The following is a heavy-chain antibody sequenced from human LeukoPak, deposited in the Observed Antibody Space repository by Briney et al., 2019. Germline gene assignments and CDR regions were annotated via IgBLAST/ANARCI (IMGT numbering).Heavy chain of an antibody. J-gene: IGHJ4*02. CDR3: AKECDYSPGHKFDL. D-gene: IGHD3-10*01. CDR1: GFTFNNYL. Sequence: GGSLRLSCAASGFTFNNYLMSWVRQTPGKGLEWVSVLFTGGGRTLYADSVKGRFTISGDTSRTTLYLQMNGLRAEDTAVYYCAKECDYSPGHKFDLWGQGTLVTVSS. CDR2: LFTGGGRT. V-gene: IGHV3-23*01.